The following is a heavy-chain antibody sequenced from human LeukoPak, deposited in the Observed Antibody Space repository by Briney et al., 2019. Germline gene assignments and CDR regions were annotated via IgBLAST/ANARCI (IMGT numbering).Heavy chain of an antibody. D-gene: IGHD6-19*01. CDR2: ICYDGSNK. V-gene: IGHV3-33*01. CDR3: ARELSSGWYGIPEAFDI. Sequence: PGGSQRLSCAACEFIFSSYGMHWVRQARGKGLEWVAVICYDGSNKYYAASEKGRFIISRDNSKNTLYLQMNSLRAEDTAVYYCARELSSGWYGIPEAFDIWGQGTMVTVSS. J-gene: IGHJ3*02. CDR1: EFIFSSYG.